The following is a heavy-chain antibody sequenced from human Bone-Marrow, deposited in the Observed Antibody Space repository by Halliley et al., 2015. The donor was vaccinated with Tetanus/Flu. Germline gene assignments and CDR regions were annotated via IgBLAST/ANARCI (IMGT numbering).Heavy chain of an antibody. J-gene: IGHJ3*02. CDR3: ARQAKREMAATEDVLDT. Sequence: IIFPYDSDAKYSPSFRGHVTISAAPSISTTYLQWSSLTASDTAIYYCARQAKREMAATEDVLDTWGQGTMVTVSS. D-gene: IGHD6-19*01. V-gene: IGHV5-51*01. CDR2: IFPYDSDA.